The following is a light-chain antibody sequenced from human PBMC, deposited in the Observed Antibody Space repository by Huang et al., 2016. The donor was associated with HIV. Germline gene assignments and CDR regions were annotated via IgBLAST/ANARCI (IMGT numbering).Light chain of an antibody. Sequence: EIVMTQSPATLSVSPGERATLSCRASQSVSSNLAWYQQKPGQAPRLLIYGASTRGTGIPARFSGSGSGTEFTLTISSLQSEDFAVYYCQQYNNWPQTLGQGTKVEIK. CDR3: QQYNNWPQT. V-gene: IGKV3-15*01. J-gene: IGKJ1*01. CDR2: GAS. CDR1: QSVSSN.